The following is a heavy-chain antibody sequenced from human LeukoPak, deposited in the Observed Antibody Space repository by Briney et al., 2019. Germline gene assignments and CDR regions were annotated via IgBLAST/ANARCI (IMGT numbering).Heavy chain of an antibody. CDR2: INHSGST. D-gene: IGHD3-10*01. V-gene: IGHV4-34*01. Sequence: SETLSLTCAVYGGSFSGYYWSWIRQPPGKGLEWIGEINHSGSTNYNPSLKSRVTMSVDTSKNQFSLKLSSVTAADTAVYYCARGRRPLELLWFGELLGWFDPWGQGTLVTVSS. CDR1: GGSFSGYY. CDR3: ARGRRPLELLWFGELLGWFDP. J-gene: IGHJ5*02.